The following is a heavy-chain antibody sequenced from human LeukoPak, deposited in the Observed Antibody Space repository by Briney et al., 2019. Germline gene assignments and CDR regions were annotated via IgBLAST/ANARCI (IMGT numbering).Heavy chain of an antibody. Sequence: GGSLRLSCAASGFTVTSNYMSWVRQAPGKGLEWVSVIYSGGSTNYADSVKGRFTISTDNSKNTLYLQMNSLRAEDTAVYYCASDSPVSGVDYWGQGTLVTVSS. J-gene: IGHJ4*02. CDR2: IYSGGST. V-gene: IGHV3-53*01. CDR1: GFTVTSNY. CDR3: ASDSPVSGVDY. D-gene: IGHD6-19*01.